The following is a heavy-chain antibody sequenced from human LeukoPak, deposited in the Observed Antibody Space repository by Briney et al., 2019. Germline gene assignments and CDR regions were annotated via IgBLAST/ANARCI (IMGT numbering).Heavy chain of an antibody. D-gene: IGHD7-27*01. J-gene: IGHJ5*02. Sequence: SETLSLTCTVSGGSISSGGYYWSWLRQPPGKGLEWIGYIYHSGSTYYNPSLKSRVTISLDTSKNQFSLKLSSVTAADTAVYYCARGASPLGPWGQGTLVTVSS. CDR2: IYHSGST. CDR3: ARGASPLGP. CDR1: GGSISSGGYY. V-gene: IGHV4-30-2*01.